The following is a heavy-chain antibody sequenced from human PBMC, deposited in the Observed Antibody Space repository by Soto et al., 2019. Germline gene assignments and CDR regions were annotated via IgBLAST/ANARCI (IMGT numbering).Heavy chain of an antibody. CDR2: IYYSGST. Sequence: SETLSLTCTVSGGSISSGGYYWSWIRQHPGKGLEWIGYIYYSGSTYYNPSLKSRVTISVDTSKSQFSLKLSSVTAADTAVYYCAGIVGATTSISMDYWGQGTLGTVSS. V-gene: IGHV4-31*03. CDR1: GGSISSGGYY. D-gene: IGHD1-26*01. J-gene: IGHJ4*02. CDR3: AGIVGATTSISMDY.